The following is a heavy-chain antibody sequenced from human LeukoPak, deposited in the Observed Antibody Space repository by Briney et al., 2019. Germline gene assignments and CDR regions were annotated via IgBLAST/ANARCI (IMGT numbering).Heavy chain of an antibody. CDR1: GFTFSSYS. J-gene: IGHJ4*02. D-gene: IGHD5-12*01. CDR2: ISSTTNYI. V-gene: IGHV3-21*01. CDR3: ASLRYSGYDVDY. Sequence: GGSLRLSCAASGFTFSSYSMNWVRQAQGKGLEWVSSISSTTNYIYYADSVRGRFTISRDTAKNSLYLQMNSLRAEDTAVYYCASLRYSGYDVDYWGQGTLVTVSS.